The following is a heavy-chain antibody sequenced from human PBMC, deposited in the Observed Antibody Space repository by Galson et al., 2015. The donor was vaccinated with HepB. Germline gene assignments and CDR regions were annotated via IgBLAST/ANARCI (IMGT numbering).Heavy chain of an antibody. CDR3: ARDGTPYYYDSSGPYPFDV. V-gene: IGHV1-18*01. Sequence: SVKVSCKASGYTFISYGITWVRQAPGQGLEWMGWISAYNGNTKYAQKFQGRVTMTTDTATSIAYMDLRSLRSDDTAVYYCARDGTPYYYDSSGPYPFDVWGQGTLVTVSS. CDR2: ISAYNGNT. D-gene: IGHD3-22*01. J-gene: IGHJ4*02. CDR1: GYTFISYG.